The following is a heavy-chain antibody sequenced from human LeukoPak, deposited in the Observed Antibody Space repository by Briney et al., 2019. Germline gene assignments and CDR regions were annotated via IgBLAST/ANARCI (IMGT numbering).Heavy chain of an antibody. CDR1: GFTVSNNY. J-gene: IGHJ2*01. V-gene: IGHV3-66*01. CDR2: IYSGGST. D-gene: IGHD4-23*01. CDR3: ARDYYGGNSEVISWHFDL. Sequence: GGSLRLSCAASGFTVSNNYMSWVRQAPGKGLEWVSVIYSGGSTYFADSVKGRFTISRDESKNTLYLQMNSLRAEDTAVYYCARDYYGGNSEVISWHFDLWGRGTLVSVSS.